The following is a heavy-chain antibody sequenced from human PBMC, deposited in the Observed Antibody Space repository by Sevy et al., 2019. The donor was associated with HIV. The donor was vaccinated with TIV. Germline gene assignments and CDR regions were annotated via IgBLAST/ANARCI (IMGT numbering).Heavy chain of an antibody. CDR1: GYSFTYYW. D-gene: IGHD3-22*01. CDR3: ARGNYYDSSGYYPTSFDY. CDR2: IYPGDSHT. J-gene: IGHJ4*02. V-gene: IGHV5-51*01. Sequence: GESLKISCKGSGYSFTYYWIGWVRQMPGKGLEWMGIIYPGDSHTIYSPSFQGQVSISAAKSISTAYLQWSSLKASDTAMYCCARGNYYDSSGYYPTSFDYWGQGTLVTVSS.